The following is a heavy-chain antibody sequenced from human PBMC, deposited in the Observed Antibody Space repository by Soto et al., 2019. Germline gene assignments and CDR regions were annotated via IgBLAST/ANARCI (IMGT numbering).Heavy chain of an antibody. D-gene: IGHD3-10*01. CDR3: AREVVTMVRGVIITGYYGMDV. Sequence: EVQLVESGGGLVKPGGSLRLSCAASGLTFSSYSMKWVRQAPGNRLEWVSSISSCSSDIYYAGSVKGRFTISRDNAKKSLYLKMTSLRAEDTAVYYCAREVVTMVRGVIITGYYGMDVWGQGTTVTVSS. CDR2: ISSCSSDI. J-gene: IGHJ6*02. V-gene: IGHV3-21*01. CDR1: GLTFSSYS.